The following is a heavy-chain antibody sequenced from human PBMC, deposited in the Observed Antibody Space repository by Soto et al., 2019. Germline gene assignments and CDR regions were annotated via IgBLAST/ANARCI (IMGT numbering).Heavy chain of an antibody. CDR1: GGTFSSYT. Sequence: ASVKVSCKASGGTFSSYTISWVRQAPGQGLELMGRIIPITGTTNYAQKFQGRFTITADKSTSTAYMELSSLRSEDTAVYYCARASWELDDFYICGQGTKVTVSS. CDR3: ARASWELDDFYI. V-gene: IGHV1-69*08. D-gene: IGHD1-26*01. J-gene: IGHJ3*02. CDR2: IIPITGTT.